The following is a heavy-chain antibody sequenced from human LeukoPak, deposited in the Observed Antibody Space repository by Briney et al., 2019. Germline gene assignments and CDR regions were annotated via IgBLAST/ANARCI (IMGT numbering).Heavy chain of an antibody. D-gene: IGHD5-18*01. CDR3: AKVLSERYTYGT. J-gene: IGHJ5*02. Sequence: GGSLRLSCAASGFTFSSYWMSWVRQAPGKGLEWVANIKQDGSEKYYVDSVKGRFTISRDNAKNPLYLQMNSLRAEDTAVYYCAKVLSERYTYGTWGQGTLVTVPS. CDR1: GFTFSSYW. V-gene: IGHV3-7*01. CDR2: IKQDGSEK.